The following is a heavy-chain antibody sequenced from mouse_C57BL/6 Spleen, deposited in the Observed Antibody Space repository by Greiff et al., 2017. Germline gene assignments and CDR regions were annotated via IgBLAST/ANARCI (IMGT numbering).Heavy chain of an antibody. CDR3: GKSDCALYYYAMDY. D-gene: IGHD2-13*01. J-gene: IGHJ4*01. CDR1: GYTFTSYW. Sequence: QVQLQQPGAELVKPGASVKLSCKASGYTFTSYWMHWVKQRPGRGLEWIGRIDPNSGGTKYNEKFKSKATLTVDKPSSTAYMQLSGLTSEVSAVYCCGKSDCALYYYAMDYWGQGTSVTVSS. CDR2: IDPNSGGT. V-gene: IGHV1-72*01.